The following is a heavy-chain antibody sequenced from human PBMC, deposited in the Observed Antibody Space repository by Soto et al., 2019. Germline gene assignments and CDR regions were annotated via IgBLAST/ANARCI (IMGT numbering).Heavy chain of an antibody. J-gene: IGHJ4*02. CDR1: GYTFTSYG. D-gene: IGHD5-12*01. CDR2: ISAYNGNT. CDR3: ARDSGYESDY. V-gene: IGHV1-18*01. Sequence: QVQLVQSGAEVKKPGASVKVSCKASGYTFTSYGISWVRQDPGQGLEWMGWISAYNGNTNYAQKLQGRVTMTTETPTSTAYIDPRILRSDDTAVYYCARDSGYESDYWGQGTLVTVSS.